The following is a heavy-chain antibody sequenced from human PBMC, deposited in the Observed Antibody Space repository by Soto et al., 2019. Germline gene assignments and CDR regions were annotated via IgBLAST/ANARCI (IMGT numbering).Heavy chain of an antibody. CDR3: AKWSSSSFYYYGMDV. D-gene: IGHD6-6*01. CDR1: GFTFSSYA. CDR2: ISGSGGST. Sequence: EVQLLESGGGLVQPGGSLRLSCAASGFTFSSYAMRCVRQAPGKGLEWVSAISGSGGSTYYADSVKGRFNISRDTAKNTLYLQMNSVRAEDTAVYYCAKWSSSSFYYYGMDVWGQGTTFTVSS. V-gene: IGHV3-23*01. J-gene: IGHJ6*02.